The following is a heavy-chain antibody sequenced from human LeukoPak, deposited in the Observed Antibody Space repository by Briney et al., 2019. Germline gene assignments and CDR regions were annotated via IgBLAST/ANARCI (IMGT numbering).Heavy chain of an antibody. J-gene: IGHJ4*02. CDR2: INSNTGKP. V-gene: IGHV7-4-1*02. CDR3: ARGPDITVFGGHFDF. Sequence: GASVKLSCKASGYSFSDYAVNWVRQAPGQGLEWMGWINSNTGKPRYAQGFPGRFVFSWDKSVNTAYLQISSVKTEDTAVYYCARGPDITVFGGHFDFWGQGTLVTVSS. D-gene: IGHD3-3*01. CDR1: GYSFSDYA.